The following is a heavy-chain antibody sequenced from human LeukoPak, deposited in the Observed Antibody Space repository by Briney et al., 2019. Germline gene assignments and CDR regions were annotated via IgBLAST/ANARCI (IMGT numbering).Heavy chain of an antibody. J-gene: IGHJ4*02. D-gene: IGHD6-13*01. CDR1: GFTFSSYA. CDR2: ISSNGGNT. CDR3: ARGGPYSRDHFDY. V-gene: IGHV3-64*01. Sequence: GGSLRLSCAASGFTFSSYAMHWVRQAPGKGMEYVSSISSNGGNTYYGSSVKDRFTISRDNSKNTLYLQMGSLRTEDMAVYYCARGGPYSRDHFDYWGQGTLVTVSS.